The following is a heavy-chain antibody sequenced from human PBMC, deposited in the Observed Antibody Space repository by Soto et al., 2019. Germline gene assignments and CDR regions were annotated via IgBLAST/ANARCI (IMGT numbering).Heavy chain of an antibody. Sequence: QVQLVQSGAEVKKPGASVKVSCKASGYTFTGYYMHWVRQAPGQGLAWMGWINPNSGGTNYAQKCQGGVTMTRDTSISTAYMELSRLRSDDTAVYYCARMGGSYRLPPDDYWGQGTLVTVSS. D-gene: IGHD1-26*01. CDR2: INPNSGGT. CDR3: ARMGGSYRLPPDDY. J-gene: IGHJ4*02. V-gene: IGHV1-2*02. CDR1: GYTFTGYY.